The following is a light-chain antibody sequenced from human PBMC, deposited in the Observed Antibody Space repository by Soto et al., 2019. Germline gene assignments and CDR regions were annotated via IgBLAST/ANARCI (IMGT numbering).Light chain of an antibody. Sequence: DIQMTQSPSSLSASVGDRVTITCRASQNIDMFLNWYQQKAGSALNLLIHSASALPSGVPSRFSANESGTDFTLTISSLQPGDVAIYYCQQSDIIPWTFGQGTKVEI. J-gene: IGKJ1*01. CDR2: SAS. V-gene: IGKV1-39*01. CDR3: QQSDIIPWT. CDR1: QNIDMF.